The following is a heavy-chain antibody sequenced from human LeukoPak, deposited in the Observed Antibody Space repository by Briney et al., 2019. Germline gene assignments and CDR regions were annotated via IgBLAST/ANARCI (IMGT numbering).Heavy chain of an antibody. V-gene: IGHV1-2*02. CDR3: ARDMRAGYCSSTSCRALDI. Sequence: ASVKVSCKASGYTFTGYYMHWVRQAPGQGLEWMGWINPNSGGTNYAQKFQGRVTMTRDTSISTAYMELRSLRSDDTAVYYCARDMRAGYCSSTSCRALDIWGQGTMVTVSS. J-gene: IGHJ3*02. CDR1: GYTFTGYY. D-gene: IGHD2-2*01. CDR2: INPNSGGT.